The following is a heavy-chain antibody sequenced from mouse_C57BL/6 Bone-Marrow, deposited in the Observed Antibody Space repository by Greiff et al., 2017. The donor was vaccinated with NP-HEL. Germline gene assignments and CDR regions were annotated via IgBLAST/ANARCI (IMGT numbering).Heavy chain of an antibody. CDR1: VYPFTSYW. J-gene: IGHJ1*03. V-gene: IGHV1-5*01. CDR3: TRSPSTVVAPNWYFDV. Sequence: EVQLQQSGTVLARPFAPVYLSCNPSVYPFTSYWMHWVKQRPGQGLEWIGAIYPGNSDTTYNQKFKGKAKLTAVTSASTAYMELSSLTNEDSAVYYCTRSPSTVVAPNWYFDVWGTGTTVTVSS. D-gene: IGHD1-1*01. CDR2: IYPGNSDT.